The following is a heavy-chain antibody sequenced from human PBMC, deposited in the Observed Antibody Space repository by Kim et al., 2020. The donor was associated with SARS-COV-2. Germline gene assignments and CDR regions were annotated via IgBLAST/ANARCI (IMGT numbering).Heavy chain of an antibody. CDR2: IKQDGSEK. J-gene: IGHJ5*02. D-gene: IGHD3-3*01. V-gene: IGHV3-7*01. CDR3: ARDNLAYDFWSGYYNNWFDP. CDR1: GFTFSSYW. Sequence: GGSLRLSCAASGFTFSSYWMSWVRQAPGKGLEWVANIKQDGSEKYYVDSVKGRFTISRDNAKNSLYLQMNSLRAEDTAVYHFARDNLAYDFWSGYYNNWFDPWGQGTLVTVSS.